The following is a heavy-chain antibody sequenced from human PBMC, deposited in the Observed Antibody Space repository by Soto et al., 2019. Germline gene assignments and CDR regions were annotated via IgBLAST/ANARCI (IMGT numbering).Heavy chain of an antibody. V-gene: IGHV4-59*01. Sequence: SETLSLTCTVSGGSISSYYWSWIRQPPGKGLEWIGYIYYSGSTNYNPSLKGRVTISVDTSKNQFSLKLSSVTAADTAVYYCAREGYDFWSGISLNGDRMDVWGQGTTVTVSS. D-gene: IGHD3-3*01. J-gene: IGHJ6*02. CDR2: IYYSGST. CDR1: GGSISSYY. CDR3: AREGYDFWSGISLNGDRMDV.